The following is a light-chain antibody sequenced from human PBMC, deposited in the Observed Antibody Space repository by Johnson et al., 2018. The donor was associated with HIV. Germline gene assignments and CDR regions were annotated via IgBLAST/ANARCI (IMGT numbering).Light chain of an antibody. J-gene: IGLJ1*01. CDR1: SSNIGNNY. CDR2: ENN. CDR3: LAWDTSLRAHYV. V-gene: IGLV1-51*02. Sequence: QSVLTQPPSVSAAPGQKVTISCSGSSSNIGNNYVSWYQQLPGTAPKLLIYENNKRPLGIPDRFSGAKSGTSAPLSIPGLQPRDEADYYCLAWDTSLRAHYVFGTGTKVTVL.